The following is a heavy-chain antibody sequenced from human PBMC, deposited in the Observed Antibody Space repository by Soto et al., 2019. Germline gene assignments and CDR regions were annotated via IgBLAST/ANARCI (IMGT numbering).Heavy chain of an antibody. CDR3: ARQVWDTAMVKGWFDP. CDR1: GYGFTSYW. J-gene: IGHJ5*02. Sequence: PGESLKISCKGSGYGFTSYWIGWVRQMPGKGLEWMGIIYPGDSDTRYSPSFQDQDTNSADKSISTAYLQWSRLKASDTVMYYCARQVWDTAMVKGWFDPWGQGTLVTVSS. D-gene: IGHD5-18*01. V-gene: IGHV5-51*01. CDR2: IYPGDSDT.